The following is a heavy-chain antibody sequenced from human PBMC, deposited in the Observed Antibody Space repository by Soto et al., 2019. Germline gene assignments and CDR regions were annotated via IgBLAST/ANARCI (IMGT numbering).Heavy chain of an antibody. CDR2: IYYSGST. CDR3: ARGTGFENYYYGMDV. J-gene: IGHJ6*02. D-gene: IGHD3-10*01. CDR1: GGSISSGGYY. V-gene: IGHV4-31*03. Sequence: SETLSLTCTVSGGSISSGGYYWSWIRQHPGKGLEWIGYIYYSGSTYYNPSLKSRVTISVDTSKNQFSLKLSSVTAADTAVYYCARGTGFENYYYGMDVWGQGTTVTVSS.